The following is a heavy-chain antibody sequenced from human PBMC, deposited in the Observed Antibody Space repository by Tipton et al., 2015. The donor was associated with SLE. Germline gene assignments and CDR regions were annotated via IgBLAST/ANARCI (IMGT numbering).Heavy chain of an antibody. J-gene: IGHJ6*02. D-gene: IGHD2-15*01. V-gene: IGHV4-61*01. Sequence: TLSLTCTVSGGSISSSSYYWGWIRQPPGKGLEWIGYIYYSGSTKFKPSLKSRVTISVDTSKNQFSLRLTSVTAADTAVYYCARDRGGSEYYYGMDVWGQGTTVTVSS. CDR2: IYYSGST. CDR1: GGSISSSSYY. CDR3: ARDRGGSEYYYGMDV.